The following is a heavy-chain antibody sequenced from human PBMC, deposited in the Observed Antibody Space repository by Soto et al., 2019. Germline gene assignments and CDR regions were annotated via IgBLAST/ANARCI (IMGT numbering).Heavy chain of an antibody. D-gene: IGHD3-22*01. V-gene: IGHV4-34*01. CDR3: ARSYYDSSGYYYQLRYYYGMDV. J-gene: IGHJ6*02. CDR2: INHSGST. CDR1: GGSFSGYY. Sequence: PSETLSLTCAVYGGSFSGYYWSWIRQPPGKGLEWIGEINHSGSTNYNPSLKSRVTISVDTSKNQFSLKLSSVTAADTAVYYCARSYYDSSGYYYQLRYYYGMDVWGQGTTVTVSS.